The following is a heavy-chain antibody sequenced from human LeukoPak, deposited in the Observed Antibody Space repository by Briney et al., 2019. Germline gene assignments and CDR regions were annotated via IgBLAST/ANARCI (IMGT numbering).Heavy chain of an antibody. CDR1: GYSFTSYW. CDR3: AVGGITMIGEFDY. CDR2: IYPGDSDT. V-gene: IGHV5-51*01. Sequence: GESLKISCTGSGYSFTSYWIGWVRQLPGKGLECMGIIYPGDSDTRYSPSFQGQVTISADKSISTAYLQWSSLKASDTAMYYCAVGGITMIGEFDYWGQGTLVTVSS. J-gene: IGHJ4*02. D-gene: IGHD3-22*01.